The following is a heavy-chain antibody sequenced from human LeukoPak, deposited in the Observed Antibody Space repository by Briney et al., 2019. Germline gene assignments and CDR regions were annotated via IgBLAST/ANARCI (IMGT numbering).Heavy chain of an antibody. D-gene: IGHD4-17*01. CDR2: IYNGVTI. CDR3: ILTTVTTSAEY. V-gene: IGHV3-53*01. Sequence: PGGSLRLSCAASGLTVSTNYMNWVRQAPGRRLEWVSVIYNGVTIHYADSVKGRFTISSDNSKNTVYLQMNSLRAEDTAIYYCILTTVTTSAEYWGQGTLVTVSS. J-gene: IGHJ4*02. CDR1: GLTVSTNY.